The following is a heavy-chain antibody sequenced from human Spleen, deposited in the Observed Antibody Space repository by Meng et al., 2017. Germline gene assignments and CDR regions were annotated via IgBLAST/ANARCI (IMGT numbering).Heavy chain of an antibody. Sequence: ASVKVSCKACAYTFTSYDSNWVRQATGQGLEWMGWMNPNSGNTGYAQKFQGRVTITRNTTISTAYMELSSLRTEDTAVYYLAAGAGTRCYGGMDVWGQGTTVTVSS. V-gene: IGHV1-8*03. CDR1: AYTFTSYD. CDR3: AAGAGTRCYGGMDV. D-gene: IGHD2-15*01. CDR2: MNPNSGNT. J-gene: IGHJ6*02.